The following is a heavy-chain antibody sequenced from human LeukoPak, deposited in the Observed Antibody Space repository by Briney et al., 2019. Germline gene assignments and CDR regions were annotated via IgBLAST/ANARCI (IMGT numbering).Heavy chain of an antibody. CDR1: GGSISSHY. V-gene: IGHV4-59*11. J-gene: IGHJ4*02. Sequence: SETLSLTCTVSGGSISSHYWSWIRQPPGKGLEWIGYIYYSGSTNYNPSLKSRVTISVDTSKNQFSLKLSSVTATDTAVYYCARGGGYSSSWPLGFDYWGQGTLVTVSS. CDR2: IYYSGST. D-gene: IGHD6-13*01. CDR3: ARGGGYSSSWPLGFDY.